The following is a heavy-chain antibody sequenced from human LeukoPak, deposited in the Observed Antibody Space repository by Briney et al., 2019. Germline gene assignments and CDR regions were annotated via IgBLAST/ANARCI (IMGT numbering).Heavy chain of an antibody. CDR1: GGSISSYY. CDR3: ARDGSGYEFDY. V-gene: IGHV4-59*01. J-gene: IGHJ4*02. Sequence: KPSETLSLTCTVSGGSISSYYWSWIRQPSGKGLEWIGYIYYSGSTNYNPSLKSRVTISIDTSKNQFSLKLSSVTAADTAVYYCARDGSGYEFDYWGQGTLVTVSS. D-gene: IGHD5-12*01. CDR2: IYYSGST.